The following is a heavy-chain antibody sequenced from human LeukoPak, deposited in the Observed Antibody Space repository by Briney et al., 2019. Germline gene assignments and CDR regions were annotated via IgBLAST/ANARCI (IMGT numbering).Heavy chain of an antibody. Sequence: SVKVSCKASGGTFSSYAISWVRQAPGQGLVWMGGIIPIFGTANYAQKFQGRVTITTDESTSTAYMELSSLRSEDTAVYYCAEGDGYNEELDYWGQGTLVTVSS. CDR1: GGTFSSYA. V-gene: IGHV1-69*05. CDR3: AEGDGYNEELDY. D-gene: IGHD5-24*01. J-gene: IGHJ4*02. CDR2: IIPIFGTA.